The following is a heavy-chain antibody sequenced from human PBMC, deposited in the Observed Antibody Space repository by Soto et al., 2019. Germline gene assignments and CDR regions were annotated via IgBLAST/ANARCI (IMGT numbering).Heavy chain of an antibody. J-gene: IGHJ6*02. V-gene: IGHV1-46*01. Sequence: QVQLVQSGAEVKKPGASVKVSCKASGYTFTSYYMHWVRQAPGQGLEWMGIINPSGGSTSYAQKFQGRVTMTRDTSTSTVYMELSSLRSVDTAVYYCARVGGYDYSNTRYYYGMDVWGQGTTVTVSS. CDR2: INPSGGST. CDR3: ARVGGYDYSNTRYYYGMDV. CDR1: GYTFTSYY. D-gene: IGHD4-4*01.